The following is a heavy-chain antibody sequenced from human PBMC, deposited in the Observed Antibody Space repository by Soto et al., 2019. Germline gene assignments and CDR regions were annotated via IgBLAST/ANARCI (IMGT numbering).Heavy chain of an antibody. Sequence: QVQLVESGGGLVKPGGSLRLSCAASGFTFSDYYMSWIRQAPGKGLEWVSYISSSSSYTNYADSVKGRFTISRDNAKNALYLQMNSLRGEDTAVYYCASGLRGYSSSCFDYWGQGTLVTVSS. CDR1: GFTFSDYY. CDR3: ASGLRGYSSSCFDY. D-gene: IGHD6-13*01. J-gene: IGHJ4*02. CDR2: ISSSSSYT. V-gene: IGHV3-11*05.